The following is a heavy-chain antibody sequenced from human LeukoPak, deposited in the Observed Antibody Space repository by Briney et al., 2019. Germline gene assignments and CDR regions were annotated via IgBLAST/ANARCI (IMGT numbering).Heavy chain of an antibody. J-gene: IGHJ4*02. Sequence: PGGSLRLSCAASGFTFDDYGMSWVRQAPGKGPEWVSGINWNGGSTGYADSVKDRFTISRDNAKNSLYLQMNSLRAEDTALYYCARVYYDSSGYVYWGQGTLVTVSS. CDR3: ARVYYDSSGYVY. V-gene: IGHV3-20*04. D-gene: IGHD3-22*01. CDR1: GFTFDDYG. CDR2: INWNGGST.